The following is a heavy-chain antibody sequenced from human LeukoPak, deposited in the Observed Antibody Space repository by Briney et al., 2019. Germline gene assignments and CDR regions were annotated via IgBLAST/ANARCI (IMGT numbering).Heavy chain of an antibody. V-gene: IGHV1-8*01. CDR2: MNPNSGNT. J-gene: IGHJ4*02. CDR1: GYTFTSYD. D-gene: IGHD4-17*01. Sequence: ASVKVSCKASGYTFTSYDINWVRQATGQGLEWMGWMNPNSGNTGYAQKFQDRVTMTTNTSTTTAYMELSSLRSEDTAVYYCARGPPKSAVRGKIPDYWGQGTLVTVSS. CDR3: ARGPPKSAVRGKIPDY.